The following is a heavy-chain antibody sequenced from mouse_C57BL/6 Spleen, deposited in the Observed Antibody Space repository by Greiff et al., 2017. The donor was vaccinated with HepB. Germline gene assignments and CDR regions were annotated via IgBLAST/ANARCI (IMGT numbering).Heavy chain of an antibody. D-gene: IGHD1-2*01. V-gene: IGHV1-26*01. CDR2: INPNNGGT. Sequence: EVQLQQSGPELVKPGASVKISCKASGYTFTDYYINWVKQSHGKSLEWIGDINPNNGGTSYNQKFKGKATLTVDKSSSTAYMELRSLTSEDSAVYYCARYHYLYAMDYWGQGTSGTVSS. CDR1: GYTFTDYY. CDR3: ARYHYLYAMDY. J-gene: IGHJ4*01.